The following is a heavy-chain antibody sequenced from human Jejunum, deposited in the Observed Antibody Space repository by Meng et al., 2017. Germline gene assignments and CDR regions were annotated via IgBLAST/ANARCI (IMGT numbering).Heavy chain of an antibody. CDR2: INWNGVST. V-gene: IGHV3-20*04. CDR1: GFKFDDYA. CDR3: AREDHYNQYYFDY. Sequence: GESLKISCAASGFKFDDYAMTWVRQAPGKGLEWVTDINWNGVSTGYADSVKGRFTISRDNAKNSLYLQMNSLRAEDTALYYCAREDHYNQYYFDYWGQGTLVTVSS. J-gene: IGHJ4*02. D-gene: IGHD3-10*01.